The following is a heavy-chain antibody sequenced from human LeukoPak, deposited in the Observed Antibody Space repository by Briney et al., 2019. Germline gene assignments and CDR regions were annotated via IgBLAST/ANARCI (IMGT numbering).Heavy chain of an antibody. V-gene: IGHV1-69*04. J-gene: IGHJ3*02. CDR3: ARGGDGYNPGSGFDI. CDR1: GGTFSSYA. Sequence: ASVKVSCKASGGTFSSYAISWVRQAPGQGLEWMGRIIPILGIANYAQKFQGRVTITADKSTSTAYMELSSLRSEDTAVYYCARGGDGYNPGSGFDIWSQGTMVTVSS. CDR2: IIPILGIA. D-gene: IGHD5-24*01.